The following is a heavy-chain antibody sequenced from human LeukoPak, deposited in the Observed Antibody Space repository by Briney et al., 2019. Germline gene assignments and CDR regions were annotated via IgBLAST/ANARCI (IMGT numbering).Heavy chain of an antibody. J-gene: IGHJ5*02. D-gene: IGHD1-20*01. Sequence: SETLSLTCTVSGGSISSSSYYWGWIRQPPGKGLEWIGSIYYSGSTYYNPSLKSRVTISVDMSKNQFSLKLSSVTAADTAVYYCARHSNWNAGVDYFDPWGQGTLVTVSS. CDR2: IYYSGST. CDR3: ARHSNWNAGVDYFDP. V-gene: IGHV4-39*07. CDR1: GGSISSSSYY.